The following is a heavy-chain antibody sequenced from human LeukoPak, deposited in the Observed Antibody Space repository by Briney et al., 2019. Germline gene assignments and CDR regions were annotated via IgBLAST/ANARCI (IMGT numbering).Heavy chain of an antibody. Sequence: GGSLRLSCAASGFAFSGYWMYWVRQAPGKGLVWVSLINSDGSSTNYADSVKGRFTISRDNAKNTLYLQVNSLRADDTAVYYCARHLGTYSDHWGQGTLVTVSS. D-gene: IGHD7-27*01. J-gene: IGHJ4*02. V-gene: IGHV3-74*01. CDR3: ARHLGTYSDH. CDR2: INSDGSST. CDR1: GFAFSGYW.